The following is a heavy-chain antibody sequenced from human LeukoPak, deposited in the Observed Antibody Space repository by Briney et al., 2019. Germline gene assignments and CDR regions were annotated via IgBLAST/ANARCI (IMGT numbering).Heavy chain of an antibody. CDR1: GGTFSNYA. D-gene: IGHD4-17*01. J-gene: IGHJ4*02. V-gene: IGHV1-69*04. CDR3: ASLVGDYPFDY. Sequence: SVKVSCKASGGTFSNYAISWGRQAPGQGLEWMGRIIPILGIANYAQKFQGRVTITADKSTSTAYMELSSLRSEDTAVYYCASLVGDYPFDYWGQGTLVTVSS. CDR2: IIPILGIA.